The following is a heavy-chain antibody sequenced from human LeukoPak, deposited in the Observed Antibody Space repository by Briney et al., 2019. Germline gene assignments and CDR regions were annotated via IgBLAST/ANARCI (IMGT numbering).Heavy chain of an antibody. CDR2: ISAYNGNT. CDR3: AREVGATTRAFDI. CDR1: GYTFTSYG. V-gene: IGHV1-18*01. J-gene: IGHJ3*02. D-gene: IGHD1-26*01. Sequence: GASVKVSCKASGYTFTSYGISWVRQAPGQGLEWMGWISAYNGNTNYAQKLQGRVTMTTDTSTSTAYKELRSLRADDTAVYYCAREVGATTRAFDIWGQGTMVTVSS.